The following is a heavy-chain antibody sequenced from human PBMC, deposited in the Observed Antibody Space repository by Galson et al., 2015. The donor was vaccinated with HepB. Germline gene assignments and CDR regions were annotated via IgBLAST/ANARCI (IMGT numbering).Heavy chain of an antibody. CDR3: ARGGPSVSVDH. Sequence: SLRLSCAASGFTFSNYWMYWVRQAPGKGLVWVSHINSDGSSTTYADSVGGRFTISRDNAKNTLYLQMNSLTVQDTALYYCARGGPSVSVDHWGQGAPVTVSS. CDR1: GFTFSNYW. D-gene: IGHD2-8*01. V-gene: IGHV3-74*01. CDR2: INSDGSST. J-gene: IGHJ4*02.